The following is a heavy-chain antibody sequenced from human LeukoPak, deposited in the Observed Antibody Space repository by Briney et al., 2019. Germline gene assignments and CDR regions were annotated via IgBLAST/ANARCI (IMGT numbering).Heavy chain of an antibody. J-gene: IGHJ4*02. V-gene: IGHV4-34*01. D-gene: IGHD6-6*01. CDR3: ARAPHEYSSSSVGFDY. CDR1: GGSFSGYY. CDR2: INHSGST. Sequence: SETLSLTCAVYGGSFSGYYWSWIRQPPGKGLEWIGEINHSGSTNYNPSLKSRVTISVDTSKNQFSLKLSSVTAADTAVYYCARAPHEYSSSSVGFDYWGQGTLVTVSS.